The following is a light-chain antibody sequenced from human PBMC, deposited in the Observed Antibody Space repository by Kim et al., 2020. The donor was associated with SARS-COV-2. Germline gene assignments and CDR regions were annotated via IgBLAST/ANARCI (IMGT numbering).Light chain of an antibody. V-gene: IGKV1-39*01. CDR3: QQSYTSPRT. Sequence: DIQVTQSPSSLSASVGDRVAITCRASQAIRNYLNWYQQKPGQAPKLLIYAASTLQSGVPSRFSGSGSGADFTLIISSLQPEDFATYFCQQSYTSPRTCGQGTKVDIK. J-gene: IGKJ1*01. CDR1: QAIRNY. CDR2: AAS.